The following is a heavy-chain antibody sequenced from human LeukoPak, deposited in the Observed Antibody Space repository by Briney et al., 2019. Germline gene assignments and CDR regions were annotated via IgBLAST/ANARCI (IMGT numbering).Heavy chain of an antibody. CDR2: MNPNSGNT. CDR1: GYTFTSCD. J-gene: IGHJ4*02. D-gene: IGHD5-18*01. CDR3: ARPLRYSYGRYYFDY. Sequence: ASVKVSCKASGYTFTSCDINWVRQATGQGLEWMGWMNPNSGNTGYAQKFQGRVTMTRNTSISTAYMELSSLRSEDTAVYYCARPLRYSYGRYYFDYWGQGTLVTVSS. V-gene: IGHV1-8*01.